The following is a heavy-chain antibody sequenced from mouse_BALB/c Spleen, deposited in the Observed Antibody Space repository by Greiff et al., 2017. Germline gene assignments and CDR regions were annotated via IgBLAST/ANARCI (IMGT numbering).Heavy chain of an antibody. CDR3: VRWGGGYYYAMDD. V-gene: IGHV2-9-2*01. CDR1: GFSLTSYD. J-gene: IGHJ4*01. CDR2: IWTGGGT. Sequence: QVQLKESGPGLVAPSQSLSITCTVSGFSLTSYDISWIRQPPGKGLEWLGVIWTGGGTNYNSAFMSRLSLSKDNSKSQVFLKMNSLQTDDTAIYYCVRWGGGYYYAMDDWGQGTSVTVSS. D-gene: IGHD1-1*02.